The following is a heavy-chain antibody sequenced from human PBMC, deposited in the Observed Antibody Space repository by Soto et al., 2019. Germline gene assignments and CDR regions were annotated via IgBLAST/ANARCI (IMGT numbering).Heavy chain of an antibody. Sequence: GGSLRLSCAASGFTVSSNYMSRVRQAPGKGLEWVSVIYSGGSTYYADSVKGRFTISRDNSKNTLYLQMNSLRAEDTAVYYCARFSYYYDSSGYYYNYWGQGTLVTVSS. CDR3: ARFSYYYDSSGYYYNY. D-gene: IGHD3-22*01. J-gene: IGHJ4*02. CDR1: GFTVSSNY. V-gene: IGHV3-53*01. CDR2: IYSGGST.